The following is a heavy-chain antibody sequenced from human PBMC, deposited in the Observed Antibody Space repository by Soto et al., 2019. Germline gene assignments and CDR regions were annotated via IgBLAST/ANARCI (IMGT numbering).Heavy chain of an antibody. CDR3: ARVNLAVAGVPYYYYGMDV. CDR2: IYPGDSDT. D-gene: IGHD6-19*01. Sequence: PGESLKISCKGSGYSFTSYWIGWVRQMPGKGLEWMGIIYPGDSDTRYSPSFQGQVTISADKSISTAYLQWSSLKASDTAMYYCARVNLAVAGVPYYYYGMDVWGQGTTVTVSS. J-gene: IGHJ6*02. CDR1: GYSFTSYW. V-gene: IGHV5-51*01.